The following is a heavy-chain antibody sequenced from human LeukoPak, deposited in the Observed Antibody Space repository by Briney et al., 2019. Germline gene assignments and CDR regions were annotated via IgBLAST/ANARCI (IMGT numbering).Heavy chain of an antibody. CDR3: ARGPVLPLAIGD. J-gene: IGHJ4*02. V-gene: IGHV4-59*08. Sequence: PSETLSLTCTVSGGSISSYYWSWIRQPPGKGLEWIGYIYYSGSTSYNPSLKSRVTISVDTSKNQFSLKLSSVTAADRAVYYCARGPVLPLAIGDWGQGTLVTVSS. CDR1: GGSISSYY. CDR2: IYYSGST. D-gene: IGHD2-2*01.